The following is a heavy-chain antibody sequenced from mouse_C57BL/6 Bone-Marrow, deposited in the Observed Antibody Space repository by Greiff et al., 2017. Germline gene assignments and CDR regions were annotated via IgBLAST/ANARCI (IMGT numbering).Heavy chain of an antibody. D-gene: IGHD1-1*01. CDR1: GFTFSSYG. Sequence: EVMLVESGGDLVKPGGSLKLSCAASGFTFSSYGMSWVRQTPDKRLEWVATISSGGSYTYYPDSVKGRFTISRDNAKNTLYLQMSSLKSEDTAMYYCARRVYGSGAMDYWGQGTSVTVSS. V-gene: IGHV5-6*02. CDR3: ARRVYGSGAMDY. CDR2: ISSGGSYT. J-gene: IGHJ4*01.